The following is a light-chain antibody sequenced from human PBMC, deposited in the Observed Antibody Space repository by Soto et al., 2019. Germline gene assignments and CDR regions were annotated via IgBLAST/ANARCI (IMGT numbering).Light chain of an antibody. Sequence: DVLMIQSPLSLPVTLGQPASISCRSSQSLVSSDGNTYLNWFHQRPGQSPRRLIYKVSNRDPGVPDRFSGSGSGTEFTLKISRVEAEDIGAYYCMQGTHWPPTFGQGTKVEVQ. J-gene: IGKJ1*01. CDR2: KVS. CDR3: MQGTHWPPT. CDR1: QSLVSSDGNTY. V-gene: IGKV2-30*01.